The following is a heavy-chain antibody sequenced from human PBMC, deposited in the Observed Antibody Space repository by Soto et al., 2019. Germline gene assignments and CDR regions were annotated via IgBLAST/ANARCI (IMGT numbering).Heavy chain of an antibody. CDR3: ARDPLWEWSIRNRSYYGMDV. V-gene: IGHV1-18*01. D-gene: IGHD3-3*01. Sequence: GASVKVSCKASGYIFTSYAISWVRQAPGQGLEWMGWISVYNGNTNYAQRVQGRVTMTTDISTSTAYMELRSLRYDDTAVYYCARDPLWEWSIRNRSYYGMDVWGQGTTVTVSS. J-gene: IGHJ6*02. CDR2: ISVYNGNT. CDR1: GYIFTSYA.